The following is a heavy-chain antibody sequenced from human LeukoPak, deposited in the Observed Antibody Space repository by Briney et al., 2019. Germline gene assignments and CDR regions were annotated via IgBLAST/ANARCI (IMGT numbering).Heavy chain of an antibody. V-gene: IGHV1-69*05. J-gene: IGHJ6*03. CDR1: GGTFSSYA. CDR3: ARGALGVPAAIGLGYYYYMDV. Sequence: SVKVSCKAPGGTFSSYAISWVRQAPGQGLEWMGGIIPIFGTANYAQKFQGRVTITTDESTSTAYMELSSLRSEDTAVYYCARGALGVPAAIGLGYYYYMDVWGKGTTVTVSS. D-gene: IGHD2-2*01. CDR2: IIPIFGTA.